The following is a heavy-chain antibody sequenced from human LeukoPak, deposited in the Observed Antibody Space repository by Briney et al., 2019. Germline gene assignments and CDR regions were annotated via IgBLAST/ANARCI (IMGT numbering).Heavy chain of an antibody. V-gene: IGHV3-74*01. J-gene: IGHJ4*02. Sequence: GGSLRTSCVASGFTFSSYWMHSLRQAPGKGLVWVSRINRDGSSTSYADSVKGRFTISRDNAKNTLYLQMNSLRAEDTAIYYCASDHSSSWYNFDYWVQGTLVTVSS. D-gene: IGHD6-13*01. CDR3: ASDHSSSWYNFDY. CDR1: GFTFSSYW. CDR2: INRDGSST.